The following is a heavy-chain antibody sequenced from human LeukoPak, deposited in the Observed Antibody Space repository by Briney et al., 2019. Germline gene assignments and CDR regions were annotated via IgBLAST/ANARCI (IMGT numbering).Heavy chain of an antibody. CDR1: VFTFSIYE. CDR3: ARAEYSSVWYDY. D-gene: IGHD6-19*01. V-gene: IGHV3-48*03. CDR2: ISSSSNKV. Sequence: GGSLRLSCAASVFTFSIYEMKWVRQAPGEAVEGVSYISSSSNKVYYADSVKGRFPIPRHNANTSLYLHMNSLTAEDTAVYYFARAEYSSVWYDYWGQGTLVTVSS. J-gene: IGHJ4*02.